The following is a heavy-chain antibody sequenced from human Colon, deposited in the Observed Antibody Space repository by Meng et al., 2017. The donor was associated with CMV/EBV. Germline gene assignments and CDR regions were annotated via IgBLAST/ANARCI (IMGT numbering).Heavy chain of an antibody. D-gene: IGHD3-3*01. J-gene: IGHJ4*02. Sequence: GESLMISCASSGFTVSSNYMSWVRQAPGKGLEWVSVIYSGGSTYYADSVKGRFTISRDNSKNTLYLQMNSLRAEDTAVYYCAKGSEYFDFWSSSDWGQGTLVTVSS. CDR3: AKGSEYFDFWSSSD. CDR1: GFTVSSNY. V-gene: IGHV3-66*02. CDR2: IYSGGST.